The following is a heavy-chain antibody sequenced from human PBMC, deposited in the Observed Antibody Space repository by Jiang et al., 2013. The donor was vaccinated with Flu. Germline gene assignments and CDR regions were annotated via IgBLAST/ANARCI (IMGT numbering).Heavy chain of an antibody. CDR2: IYYTGST. CDR1: GASVSSGSYY. V-gene: IGHV4-61*01. D-gene: IGHD3-3*01. Sequence: GSGLVKPSETLSLTCTVSGASVSSGSYYWSWIRQPPGKGLEWIGYIYYTGSTNYNPSLKSRVTISVDTSKNQFSLKLSSVTAADTAVYYCARAWGVLRFLEWLSGWFDPWGQGPWSPSP. CDR3: ARAWGVLRFLEWLSGWFDP. J-gene: IGHJ5*02.